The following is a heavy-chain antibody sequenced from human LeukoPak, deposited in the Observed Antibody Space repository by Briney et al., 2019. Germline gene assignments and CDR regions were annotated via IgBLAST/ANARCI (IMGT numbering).Heavy chain of an antibody. Sequence: GGSLRLSCAASGFTFSSYGMSWVRQAPGKGLEWVSAISGSGGSTYYADSVKGRFTISRDNSKNTLYLQMNSLRAEDTAVYYCAINLGAYCGGDCYSAFDIWGQGTMVTVSS. J-gene: IGHJ3*02. CDR2: ISGSGGST. CDR1: GFTFSSYG. CDR3: AINLGAYCGGDCYSAFDI. V-gene: IGHV3-23*01. D-gene: IGHD2-21*02.